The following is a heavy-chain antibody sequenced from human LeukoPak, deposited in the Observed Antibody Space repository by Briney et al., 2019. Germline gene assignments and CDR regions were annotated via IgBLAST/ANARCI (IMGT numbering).Heavy chain of an antibody. CDR3: ARDHYTSSWSFDY. CDR2: IRYDGSNI. Sequence: TGGSLRLSCAASGFTFSNYGMHWVRQAPGNRLEWVAFIRYDGSNIYYADSVKGRFTISRDNAKNSLYLQMNSLRAEDTAVYYCARDHYTSSWSFDYWGQGTLVTVSS. CDR1: GFTFSNYG. D-gene: IGHD6-13*01. J-gene: IGHJ4*02. V-gene: IGHV3-30*02.